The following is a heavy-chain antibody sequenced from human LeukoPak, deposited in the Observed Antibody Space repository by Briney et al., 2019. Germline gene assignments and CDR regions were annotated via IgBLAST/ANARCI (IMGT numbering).Heavy chain of an antibody. D-gene: IGHD3-22*01. CDR1: GFTVSSNY. CDR3: ARYDRYYDSSGYSFDY. V-gene: IGHV3-66*01. Sequence: PGGSLRLSCAASGFTVSSNYMSWVRQAPGKGLEWVSVIYSGGSTYYADSVKGRFTISRDNSKNTLYLQMNSLRAEDTAVYYCARYDRYYDSSGYSFDYWGQGTLVTVSS. CDR2: IYSGGST. J-gene: IGHJ4*02.